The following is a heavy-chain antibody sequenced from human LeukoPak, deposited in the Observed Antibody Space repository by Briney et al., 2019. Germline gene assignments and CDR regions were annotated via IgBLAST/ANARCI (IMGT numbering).Heavy chain of an antibody. V-gene: IGHV3-23*01. CDR1: GFTFSSYA. D-gene: IGHD6-13*01. Sequence: QPGRSLRLSCAASGFTFSSYAMSWVRQAPGKGLEWVSAISGSGSGGSTHYADSVKGRFTISRDNSKNTLYVQMNSLRAGDTALYYCAKGSRSSWYHSQYFDYWGQGTLVTVSS. CDR3: AKGSRSSWYHSQYFDY. CDR2: ISGSGSGGST. J-gene: IGHJ4*02.